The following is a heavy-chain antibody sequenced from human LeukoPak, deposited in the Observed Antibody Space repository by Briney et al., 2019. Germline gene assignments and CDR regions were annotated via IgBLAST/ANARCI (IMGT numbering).Heavy chain of an antibody. CDR3: ARDHSSIVVVVAATLSY. V-gene: IGHV1-18*01. CDR2: ISAYNGNT. J-gene: IGHJ4*02. Sequence: ASVKDSCKASGYTFTSYGISRVRQAPGQGLEWMGWISAYNGNTNCAQKLQGRVTMTTDTSTSTAYMELRSLRSDDTAVYYCARDHSSIVVVVAATLSYWGQGTLVTVSS. CDR1: GYTFTSYG. D-gene: IGHD2-15*01.